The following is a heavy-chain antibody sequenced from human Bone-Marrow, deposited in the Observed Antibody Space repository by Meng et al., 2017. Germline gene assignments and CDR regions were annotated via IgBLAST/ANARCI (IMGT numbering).Heavy chain of an antibody. D-gene: IGHD2-2*01. CDR2: ITNDASGS. J-gene: IGHJ6*02. V-gene: IGHV3-74*03. CDR1: GFTLSHYW. Sequence: EWLQVGSGVGLLQLGVSLTLSVLGSGFTLSHYWMHRVRQAQGKGLLWVSDITNDASGSTYADSVKGRFTISRDNAKNTLYLQMHSLRAEDTAVYYCGRGGVPAAVDVWGLGTTVTVSS. CDR3: GRGGVPAAVDV.